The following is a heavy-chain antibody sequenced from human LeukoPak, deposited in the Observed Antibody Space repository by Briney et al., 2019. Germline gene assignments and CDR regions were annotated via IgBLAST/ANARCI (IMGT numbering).Heavy chain of an antibody. CDR2: IHNSGTT. D-gene: IGHD3-10*01. J-gene: IGHJ4*02. CDR3: ARRYYYNLGSFPFDF. CDR1: GGPFSGYF. Sequence: KPSETLSPTCAVSGGPFSGYFWSWIRQSSGKGLEWIGEIHNSGTTNYNPSLNSRVTISEDTSKNQFYLNLSSVTAADTAVYYCARRYYYNLGSFPFDFWGQGTLVTVSS. V-gene: IGHV4-34*01.